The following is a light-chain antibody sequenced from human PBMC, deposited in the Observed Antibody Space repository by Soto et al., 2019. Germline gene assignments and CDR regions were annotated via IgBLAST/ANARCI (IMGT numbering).Light chain of an antibody. V-gene: IGKV1-13*02. Sequence: AIQLTQSPSSLSASVGDRVTITCRASQGISSALAWYQQKPGKAPKVLIYDASSLESGVPSRFSGSGSGTDFTLTFRSLQPDDFATYYCQQFDSYPFTFGGGTKVEIK. CDR2: DAS. CDR1: QGISSA. J-gene: IGKJ4*01. CDR3: QQFDSYPFT.